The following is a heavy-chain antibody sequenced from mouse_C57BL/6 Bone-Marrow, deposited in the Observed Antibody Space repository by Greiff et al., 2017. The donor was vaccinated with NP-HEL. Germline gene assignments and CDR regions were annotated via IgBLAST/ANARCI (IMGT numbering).Heavy chain of an antibody. V-gene: IGHV1-54*01. J-gene: IGHJ3*01. Sequence: QVQLQQSGAELVRPGTSVKVSCKASGYAFTNYLIEWVKQRPGQGLEWIGVINPGSGGTNYNEKFKGKATLTADKSSSTAYMQLSSLTSEDSAVYFCARDGRFAYWGQGTLVTVSA. CDR1: GYAFTNYL. D-gene: IGHD2-3*01. CDR3: ARDGRFAY. CDR2: INPGSGGT.